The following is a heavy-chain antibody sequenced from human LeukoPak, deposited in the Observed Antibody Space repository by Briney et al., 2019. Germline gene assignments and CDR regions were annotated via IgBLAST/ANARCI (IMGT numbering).Heavy chain of an antibody. CDR3: ARDGSLAYYYDSSGYYRYYGMDV. V-gene: IGHV1-69*13. D-gene: IGHD3-22*01. CDR2: IIPIFGTA. J-gene: IGHJ6*02. CDR1: GGTFSSYA. Sequence: ASVKVSCKASGGTFSSYAISWVRQAPGQGLEWMGGIIPIFGTANYAQKFQGRVTITADESTSTAYMELSSLRSEDTAVYYCARDGSLAYYYDSSGYYRYYGMDVWGQGTTVTVSS.